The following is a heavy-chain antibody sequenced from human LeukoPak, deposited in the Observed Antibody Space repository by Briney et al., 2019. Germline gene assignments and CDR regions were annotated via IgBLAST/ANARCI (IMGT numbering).Heavy chain of an antibody. CDR2: IYYSGST. V-gene: IGHV4-59*08. CDR3: ARQRARGTTVTPNWFDP. D-gene: IGHD4-17*01. CDR1: GGSISSYY. Sequence: PSETLSLTCTVSGGSISSYYWSWIRQPPGKGLEWIGYIYYSGSTNYNPSLKSRVTISVDTSKNQFSLKLSSVTAADTAVYYCARQRARGTTVTPNWFDPWGQGTLVTVSS. J-gene: IGHJ5*02.